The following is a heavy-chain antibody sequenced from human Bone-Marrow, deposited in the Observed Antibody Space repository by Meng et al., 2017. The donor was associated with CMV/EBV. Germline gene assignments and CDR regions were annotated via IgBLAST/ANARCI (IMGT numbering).Heavy chain of an antibody. D-gene: IGHD3-22*01. Sequence: GESLKISCAASGFTSANAWMNWVRQAPGKGLQWVGRIKSKPDGGTTDHAASVKGRFTIARDDSKNTLYLQMNSLKNEDTGVYFCGVGISSGYYGAPYYFHFWGQGALVTVSS. V-gene: IGHV3-15*01. CDR2: IKSKPDGGTT. J-gene: IGHJ4*02. CDR1: GFTSANAW. CDR3: GVGISSGYYGAPYYFHF.